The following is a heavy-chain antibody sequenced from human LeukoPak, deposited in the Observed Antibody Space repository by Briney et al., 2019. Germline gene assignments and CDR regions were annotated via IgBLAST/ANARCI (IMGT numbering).Heavy chain of an antibody. V-gene: IGHV3-48*04. Sequence: GGSLRLSCAASGFTFSSYSMNWVRQAPGKGLEWVSYISSISSTIYYADSVKGRFTISRDNAKNSLYLQMNSLRAEDTAVYYCARAHLRPTDYWGQGTLVTVSS. J-gene: IGHJ4*02. CDR2: ISSISSTI. D-gene: IGHD6-6*01. CDR1: GFTFSSYS. CDR3: ARAHLRPTDY.